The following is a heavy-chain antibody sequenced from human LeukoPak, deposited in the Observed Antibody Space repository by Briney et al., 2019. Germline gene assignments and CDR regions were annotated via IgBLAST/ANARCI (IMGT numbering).Heavy chain of an antibody. J-gene: IGHJ4*02. Sequence: PSETLSLTCNVSGGSISSGGSRWSWIRQHPGKGLEWIGYIYYSGSTYYNPSLESRLTMSVDTSKNQFSLHLTSVTAADTAVYYCATQDSSGSNYWGQGTLVTVSS. CDR1: GGSISSGGSR. CDR3: ATQDSSGSNY. V-gene: IGHV4-31*03. CDR2: IYYSGST. D-gene: IGHD3-22*01.